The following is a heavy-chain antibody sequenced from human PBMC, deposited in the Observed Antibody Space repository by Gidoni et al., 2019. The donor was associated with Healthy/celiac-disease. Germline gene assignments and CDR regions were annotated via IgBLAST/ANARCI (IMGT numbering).Heavy chain of an antibody. J-gene: IGHJ6*02. V-gene: IGHV1-18*04. CDR1: GYTFTSYG. CDR3: ARDPNDDILTGYRPYYYYGMDV. D-gene: IGHD3-9*01. CDR2: ISAYHGNT. Sequence: QVQLVQSGAEVKKPGASVKVSCKASGYTFTSYGISGVRQAPGQGLEWLGWISAYHGNTNYAQKLQGRVTMTTDTSTSTAYMVLRSLRSDDAAVYYCARDPNDDILTGYRPYYYYGMDVWGQGTTVTVSS.